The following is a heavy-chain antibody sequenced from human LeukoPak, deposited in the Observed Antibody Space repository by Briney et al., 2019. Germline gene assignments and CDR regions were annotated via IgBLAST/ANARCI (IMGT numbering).Heavy chain of an antibody. CDR1: GFSFSNYD. Sequence: PGGSLRLSCATSGFSFSNYDMYWARQAPGKGLEWVAFIQYDGSNKYYADSVKGRFTISRDNAKNSLYLQMNSLRAEDTAVYYCARVVTAGGFDYWGQGTLVTVSS. CDR3: ARVVTAGGFDY. CDR2: IQYDGSNK. J-gene: IGHJ4*02. V-gene: IGHV3-30*02. D-gene: IGHD1-26*01.